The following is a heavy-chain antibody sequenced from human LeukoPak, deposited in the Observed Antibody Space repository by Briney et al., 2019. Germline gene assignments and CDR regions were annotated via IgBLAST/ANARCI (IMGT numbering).Heavy chain of an antibody. CDR2: INPSGGST. D-gene: IGHD6-6*01. J-gene: IGHJ5*02. CDR1: GYTFTSYY. Sequence: GASVKVSCKASGYTFTSYYMHWVRQAPGQGLEWMGIINPSGGSTSYAQKFQGRVTMTRDTSTSTVYMELSSLRSEDTAVYYCASGVEVMYSSSYNWFDPWGQGTLVTVSS. CDR3: ASGVEVMYSSSYNWFDP. V-gene: IGHV1-46*01.